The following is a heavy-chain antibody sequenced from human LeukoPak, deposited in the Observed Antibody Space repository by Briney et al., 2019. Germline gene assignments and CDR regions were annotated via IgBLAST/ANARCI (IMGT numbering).Heavy chain of an antibody. CDR2: IYYSGST. Sequence: SDTLSLTCTVSGGSISSYYWNWIRQPPGKGLEWIGYIYYSGSTKYNPSLKSRVTISVDTSKNQFSLKLSSVTAADTALYYCARDEAKGWYRIFDPWGQGTLVTVSS. D-gene: IGHD1-1*01. CDR3: ARDEAKGWYRIFDP. J-gene: IGHJ5*02. V-gene: IGHV4-59*01. CDR1: GGSISSYY.